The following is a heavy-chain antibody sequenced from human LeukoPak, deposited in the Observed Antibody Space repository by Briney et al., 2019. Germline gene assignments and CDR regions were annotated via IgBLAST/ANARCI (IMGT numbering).Heavy chain of an antibody. V-gene: IGHV3-48*03. CDR3: ARDGENDYGDYGVDY. J-gene: IGHJ4*02. CDR2: ISSSGSTI. D-gene: IGHD4-17*01. Sequence: PGGSLRLSCAASGFTFSSYEMNWVRQAPGKGLEWVSYISSSGSTIYYADSVKGRFTIPRDNAKNSLYLQMNSLRAEDTAVYYCARDGENDYGDYGVDYWGQGTLVTVSS. CDR1: GFTFSSYE.